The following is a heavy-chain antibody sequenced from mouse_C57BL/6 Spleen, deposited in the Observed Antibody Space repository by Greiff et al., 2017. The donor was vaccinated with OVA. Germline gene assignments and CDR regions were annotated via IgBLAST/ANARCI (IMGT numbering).Heavy chain of an antibody. CDR3: TRGRLDYFDY. CDR2: IDPETGGT. Sequence: QVQLQQSGAELVRPGASVTLSCKASGYTFTDYEMHWVKQTPVHGLEWIGAIDPETGGTAYNQKFKGKAILTADKSSSTAYMELRSLTSEDSAVYYCTRGRLDYFDYWGQGTTLTVSS. J-gene: IGHJ2*01. CDR1: GYTFTDYE. V-gene: IGHV1-15*01.